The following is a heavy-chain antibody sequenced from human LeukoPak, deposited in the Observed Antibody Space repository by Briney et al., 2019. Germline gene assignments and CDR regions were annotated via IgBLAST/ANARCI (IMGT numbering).Heavy chain of an antibody. CDR1: GGSFSGYY. Sequence: PSETLSLTCAVYGGSFSGYYWSWIRQPPGKGLEWIGEINHSGSTNYNPSLKSRVTISVDTSKNQFSLKLSSVTAADTAVYYCATSYYDPFDLWGRGTLVTVSS. V-gene: IGHV4-34*01. CDR3: ATSYYDPFDL. CDR2: INHSGST. D-gene: IGHD3-22*01. J-gene: IGHJ2*01.